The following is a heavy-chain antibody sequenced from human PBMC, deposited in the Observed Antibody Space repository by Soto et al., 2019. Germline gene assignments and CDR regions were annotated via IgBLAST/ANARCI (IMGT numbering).Heavy chain of an antibody. J-gene: IGHJ4*02. D-gene: IGHD6-19*01. CDR3: TPLALKYSSGWYEFSD. CDR2: IKSKTAGGTT. Sequence: EVQLVESGGGLVKPGGSLRLSCAASGFTFSNVWMNWVRQAPGKGLEWVGRIKSKTAGGTTDYAAPVKGRFTISRDDSKTTLYLQMNSLKTDDTAVYYCTPLALKYSSGWYEFSDWGQGTLVTVSS. CDR1: GFTFSNVW. V-gene: IGHV3-15*07.